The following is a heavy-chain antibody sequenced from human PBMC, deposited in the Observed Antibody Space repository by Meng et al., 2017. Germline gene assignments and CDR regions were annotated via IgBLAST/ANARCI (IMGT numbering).Heavy chain of an antibody. CDR3: ARDLGY. CDR2: IYSGGST. D-gene: IGHD3-16*01. V-gene: IGHV3-53*02. J-gene: IGHJ4*02. Sequence: QVVEKGGGLIQPGGCLRLYCAASGFTVSSNYMSWVRQAPGKGLEWVAVIYSGGSTYYADSVKGRFTISRDNSKNTLYLKMNSLRAEETTVYYCARDLGYWGQGTLVTVSS. CDR1: GFTVSSNY.